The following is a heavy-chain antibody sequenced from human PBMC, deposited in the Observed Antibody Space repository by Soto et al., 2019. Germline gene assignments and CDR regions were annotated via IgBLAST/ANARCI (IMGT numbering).Heavy chain of an antibody. CDR3: ARIAFWSGYYFDY. CDR2: INHSGST. V-gene: IGHV4-34*01. CDR1: GGSFSGYY. J-gene: IGHJ4*02. D-gene: IGHD3-3*01. Sequence: PSETLSLTCAVYGGSFSGYYWSWIRQPPGKGLEWIGEINHSGSTNYNPSLKSRVTISVDTSKNQFSLKLSSVTAADTAVYYCARIAFWSGYYFDYWGQGTLVTVS.